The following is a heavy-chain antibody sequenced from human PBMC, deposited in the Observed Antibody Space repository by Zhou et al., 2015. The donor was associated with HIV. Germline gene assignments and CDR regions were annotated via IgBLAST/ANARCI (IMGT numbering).Heavy chain of an antibody. V-gene: IGHV1-69*01. CDR3: ARDLFTTTVTTSLPLYAFDI. Sequence: QVQLVQSGAEVKKPGSSVKVSCKASGGTFSSYAISWVRQAPGQGLEWMGGIIPIFGTANYAQKFQGRVTITADESTSTAYMELSSLRSEDTAVYYCARDLFTTTVTTSLPLYAFDIWGQGTMVTVSS. CDR1: GGTFSSYA. J-gene: IGHJ3*02. D-gene: IGHD4-17*01. CDR2: IIPIFGTA.